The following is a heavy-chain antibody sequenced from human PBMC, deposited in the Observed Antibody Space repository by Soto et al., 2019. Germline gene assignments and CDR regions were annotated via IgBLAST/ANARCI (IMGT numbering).Heavy chain of an antibody. CDR2: IYYSGRT. V-gene: IGHV4-59*01. J-gene: IGHJ5*02. CDR3: ARGRGYSGQRRGWFDP. Sequence: QLQLQESGPGLVKPSETLSLTCTVSGGSISTNYWNWIRQPPGKGLEWIGDIYYSGRTNYNPSLKSRVAISVDMSKNQFSLNLSSVTPADTAVYYCARGRGYSGQRRGWFDPWGQGTLVTVSS. CDR1: GGSISTNY. D-gene: IGHD5-12*01.